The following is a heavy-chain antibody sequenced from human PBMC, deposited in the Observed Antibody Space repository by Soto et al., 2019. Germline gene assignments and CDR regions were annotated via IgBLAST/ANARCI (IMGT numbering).Heavy chain of an antibody. Sequence: PSDSMSLTCTVSGGSISSYYWSWMRQPPGKGLEWIGYIYYSGSTNYNPSLKSRVTISVDTSKNQFSLKLSSVTAADTAVYYCARLPTIFGVPGDYYYGMDVWAQGTTGTVSS. CDR2: IYYSGST. J-gene: IGHJ6*02. CDR1: GGSISSYY. V-gene: IGHV4-59*07. CDR3: ARLPTIFGVPGDYYYGMDV. D-gene: IGHD3-3*01.